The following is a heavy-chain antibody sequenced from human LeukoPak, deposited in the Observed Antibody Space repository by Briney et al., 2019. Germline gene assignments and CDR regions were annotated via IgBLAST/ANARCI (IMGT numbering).Heavy chain of an antibody. CDR3: ARHATDSGSYHAFDI. D-gene: IGHD3-10*01. Sequence: SETLSLTCTVSGGSISSSTYYWGWIRQPPGKGLEWIGSIYYTGSIYYNPSLKSRVTISVDTSKNQFSLKLSSVTAADTAVFYCARHATDSGSYHAFDIWGQGTVVIVSS. V-gene: IGHV4-39*01. J-gene: IGHJ3*02. CDR2: IYYTGSI. CDR1: GGSISSSTYY.